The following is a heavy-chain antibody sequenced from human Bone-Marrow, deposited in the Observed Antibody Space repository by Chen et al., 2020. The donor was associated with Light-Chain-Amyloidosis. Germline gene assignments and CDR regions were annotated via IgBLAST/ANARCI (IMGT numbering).Heavy chain of an antibody. CDR1: GYTFTTYG. V-gene: IGHV5-51*01. D-gene: IGHD5-12*01. CDR2: IYTHDSET. Sequence: EVQLEQSGAEVRKAGESLKISCKTSGYTFTTYGIVWVRQTPGKGLEWMGIIYTHDSETTYNPSFEGHVTISADRSTRTSYLQWSGLKASDSGMYYCATQHFLGGYPGEWGQGTLVTVSS. J-gene: IGHJ4*02. CDR3: ATQHFLGGYPGE.